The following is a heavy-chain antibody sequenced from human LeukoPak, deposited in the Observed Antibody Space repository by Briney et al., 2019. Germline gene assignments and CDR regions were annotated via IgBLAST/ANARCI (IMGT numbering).Heavy chain of an antibody. Sequence: SETLSLTCAVYGGSFSGYYWSWIRQPPGKGLEWIGEINHSGSTNYNPSLKSRVTISVDRSKNQFSLKLSSVTAADTAVYYCARKTSSSCLDYWGQGTLVTVSS. D-gene: IGHD6-13*01. J-gene: IGHJ4*02. CDR1: GGSFSGYY. CDR2: INHSGST. V-gene: IGHV4-34*01. CDR3: ARKTSSSCLDY.